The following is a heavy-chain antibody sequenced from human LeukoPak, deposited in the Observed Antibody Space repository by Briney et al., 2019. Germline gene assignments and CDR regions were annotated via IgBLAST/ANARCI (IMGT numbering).Heavy chain of an antibody. J-gene: IGHJ6*02. CDR1: GGTFSSYA. V-gene: IGHV1-69*04. CDR3: AVSPYGYYGMDV. D-gene: IGHD2-21*01. Sequence: SVKVSCKASGGTFSSYAIIWVRQAPGQGLEWMGRIIPILGIANYAQKFQGRVTITADKSTSTAYMELSSLRSEDTAVYYCAVSPYGYYGMDVWGQGTTVTVSS. CDR2: IIPILGIA.